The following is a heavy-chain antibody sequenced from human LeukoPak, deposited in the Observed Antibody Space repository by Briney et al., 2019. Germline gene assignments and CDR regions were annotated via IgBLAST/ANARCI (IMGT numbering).Heavy chain of an antibody. CDR3: ATDVTYYDSSGYTGGAFDY. D-gene: IGHD3-22*01. Sequence: GSSVKVSCKASGGTFSSYAISWVRQAPGQGLEWMGRIIPIFGIANYAQKFLGRVTITADKSTSTAYMELSSLRSEDTAVYYCATDVTYYDSSGYTGGAFDYWGQGTLVTVSS. CDR2: IIPIFGIA. J-gene: IGHJ4*02. CDR1: GGTFSSYA. V-gene: IGHV1-69*04.